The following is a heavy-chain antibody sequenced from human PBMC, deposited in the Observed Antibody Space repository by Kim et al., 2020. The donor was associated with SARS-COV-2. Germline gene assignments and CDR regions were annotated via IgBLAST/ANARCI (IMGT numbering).Heavy chain of an antibody. CDR1: GFTFSSYE. D-gene: IGHD5-18*01. V-gene: IGHV3-48*03. Sequence: GGSLRLSCAASGFTFSSYEMNWVRQVPGKGLEWVSYIDYSGSIIYYAVSVKGRFTISRDNAKKSLYLQMSSLGAEDTAVYYCARETAAMEQGFDYWGQGTLVTVSS. J-gene: IGHJ4*02. CDR3: ARETAAMEQGFDY. CDR2: IDYSGSII.